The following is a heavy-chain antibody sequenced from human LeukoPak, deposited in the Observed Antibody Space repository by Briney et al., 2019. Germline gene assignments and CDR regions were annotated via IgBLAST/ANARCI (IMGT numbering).Heavy chain of an antibody. V-gene: IGHV4-39*07. CDR3: ARGYSSSWYFNWFDP. CDR1: GGSISSNSYY. J-gene: IGHJ5*02. CDR2: IYYTGST. D-gene: IGHD6-13*01. Sequence: SETLSLTCTVSGGSISSNSYYWGWIRQPPGKGLEWIGSIYYTGSTYFNPSLRSRVTISVDTSKNQFSLKLTSVTAADTAVYYCARGYSSSWYFNWFDPWGQGTLVTVSS.